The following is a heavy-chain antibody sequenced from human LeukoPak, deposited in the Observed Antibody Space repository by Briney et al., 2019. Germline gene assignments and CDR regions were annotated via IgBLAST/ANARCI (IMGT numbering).Heavy chain of an antibody. J-gene: IGHJ4*02. CDR2: ISGSGGST. D-gene: IGHD6-13*01. Sequence: PGGSLRLSCAASGFTVSSNYMSWVRQAPGKGLEWVSAISGSGGSTYYADSVKGRFTISRDNSKNTLYLQMNSLRAEDTAVYYCAKDLAYSNHARGWGQGTLVTVSS. CDR3: AKDLAYSNHARG. CDR1: GFTVSSNY. V-gene: IGHV3-23*01.